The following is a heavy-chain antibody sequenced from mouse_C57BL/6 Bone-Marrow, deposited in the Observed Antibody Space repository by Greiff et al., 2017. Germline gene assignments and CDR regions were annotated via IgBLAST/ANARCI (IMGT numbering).Heavy chain of an antibody. D-gene: IGHD2-1*01. CDR3: ARTIYYGNFDY. Sequence: VQLQQPGAELVRPGTSVKLSCKASGYTFTSYWMHWVKQRPGQGLEWIGVIDPSDSYTNYNQKFKGKATLTVDTSSSTAYMQLSSLTSEDSAVYYCARTIYYGNFDYWGQGTTLTVSS. J-gene: IGHJ2*01. V-gene: IGHV1-59*01. CDR2: IDPSDSYT. CDR1: GYTFTSYW.